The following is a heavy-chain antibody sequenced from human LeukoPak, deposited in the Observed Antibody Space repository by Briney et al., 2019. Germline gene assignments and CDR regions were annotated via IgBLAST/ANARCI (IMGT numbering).Heavy chain of an antibody. Sequence: SETLSLTCTVSGGSISSYYWSWIRQPPGKGLEWIGYIYYSGSTNYNPSLKSRVTISVDTSKNQFSLKLSSVTAADTAVYYCARDTRAHNSNYLAYNYGMDVWGQGTTVTVSS. CDR3: ARDTRAHNSNYLAYNYGMDV. J-gene: IGHJ6*02. V-gene: IGHV4-59*01. D-gene: IGHD1-7*01. CDR1: GGSISSYY. CDR2: IYYSGST.